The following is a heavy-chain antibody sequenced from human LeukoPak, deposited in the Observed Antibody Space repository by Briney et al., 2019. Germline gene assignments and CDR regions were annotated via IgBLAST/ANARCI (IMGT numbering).Heavy chain of an antibody. CDR3: ARVLPYSSGWGVDY. V-gene: IGHV4-59*02. J-gene: IGHJ4*02. Sequence: SETLSLTCTVSGGFDSTYWWNWIRQPPGKGLEWIGYIGYSGTTNYNYNPSLKSRVTISVDTSKNQFSLNLISVTAADTAVYYCARVLPYSSGWGVDYWGQGALVTVSS. CDR2: IGYSGTT. D-gene: IGHD6-19*01. CDR1: GGFDSTYW.